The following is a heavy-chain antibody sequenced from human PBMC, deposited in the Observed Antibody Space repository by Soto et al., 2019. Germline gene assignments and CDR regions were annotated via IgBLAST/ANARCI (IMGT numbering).Heavy chain of an antibody. V-gene: IGHV3-64*01. CDR1: GFTFSYYA. D-gene: IGHD2-2*01. CDR2: ISSNGGST. Sequence: EVQLVESGGGLVQPGGSLRLSCAASGFTFSYYAMHWVRQAPGKGLEYVSAISSNGGSTYYANSVKGRFTISRDNSKNTLYIQMGSLRAEDMAVYYCAREGYCSSTSCYSFDYWGQGTLVTVSS. CDR3: AREGYCSSTSCYSFDY. J-gene: IGHJ4*02.